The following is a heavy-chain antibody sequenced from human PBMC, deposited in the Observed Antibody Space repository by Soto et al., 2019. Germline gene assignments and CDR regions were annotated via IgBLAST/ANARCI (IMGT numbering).Heavy chain of an antibody. J-gene: IGHJ5*02. CDR2: IYYSGST. D-gene: IGHD2-2*03. V-gene: IGHV4-59*01. CDR3: ARLDGWFDP. Sequence: PSETMSLTSTVAGGSISSYDGSWIGQHPGKGLEWIGYIYYSGSTNYNPSLKSRVTISVDTSKNQFSLKLSSVTAADTAVYYCARLDGWFDPWGQGTLVTVSS. CDR1: GGSISSYD.